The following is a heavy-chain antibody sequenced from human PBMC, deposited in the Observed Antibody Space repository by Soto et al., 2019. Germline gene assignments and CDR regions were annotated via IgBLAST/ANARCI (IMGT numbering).Heavy chain of an antibody. CDR3: ARGVLRTFDY. Sequence: QVQLQESGPGLVKPSQTLSLTCTVSGGSIRSGGNSWSWIRQHSGKGLEWIGYIYYSGSTYYNPSLXXRLTISLDTSKNQFSLKLSSVTAADTAVYYCARGVLRTFDYWGQGTLVTVSS. CDR2: IYYSGST. V-gene: IGHV4-31*03. J-gene: IGHJ4*02. CDR1: GGSIRSGGNS.